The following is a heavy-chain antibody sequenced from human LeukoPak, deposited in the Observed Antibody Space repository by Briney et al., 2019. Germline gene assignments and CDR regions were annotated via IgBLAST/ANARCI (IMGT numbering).Heavy chain of an antibody. V-gene: IGHV4-31*03. CDR2: IYYSGST. CDR1: GGSISSGGYY. J-gene: IGHJ6*03. Sequence: SETLSLTCTVSGGSISSGGYYWSWIRQHPGKGLEWIGYIYYSGSTYYNPSLKSRVTISVDTSKNQFSLKPSSVTAADTAVYYCARDRLVRGVSPMDVWGKGTTVTVSS. CDR3: ARDRLVRGVSPMDV. D-gene: IGHD3-10*01.